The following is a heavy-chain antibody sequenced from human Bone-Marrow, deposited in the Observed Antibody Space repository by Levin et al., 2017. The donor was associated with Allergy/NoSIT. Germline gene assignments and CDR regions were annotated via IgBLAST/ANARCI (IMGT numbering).Heavy chain of an antibody. V-gene: IGHV3-30*04. CDR1: GFTFDSYP. CDR3: SRGPFLTGPDF. Sequence: GESLKISCVASGFTFDSYPIHWFRQAPGTGLEWLAVISYNENNRYYADSVRGRFTISRDNSKNTVHLQMDSLRPEDTALYYCSRGPFLTGPDFWGQGTLVVVSS. D-gene: IGHD3/OR15-3a*01. J-gene: IGHJ4*02. CDR2: ISYNENNR.